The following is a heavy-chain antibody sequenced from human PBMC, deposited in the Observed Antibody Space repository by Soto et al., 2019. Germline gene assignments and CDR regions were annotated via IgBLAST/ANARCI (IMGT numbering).Heavy chain of an antibody. D-gene: IGHD5-18*01. J-gene: IGHJ6*02. CDR3: ARDRGYSYGYSGYYYYYGMDV. CDR2: IYYSGST. V-gene: IGHV4-59*01. CDR1: GGSISSYY. Sequence: SETLSLTCTVSGGSISSYYWSWIRQPPGKGLEWIGYIYYSGSTNYNPSLKSRVTISVDTSKNQFSLKLSSVTAADTAVYYCARDRGYSYGYSGYYYYYGMDVWGQGTTVTVSS.